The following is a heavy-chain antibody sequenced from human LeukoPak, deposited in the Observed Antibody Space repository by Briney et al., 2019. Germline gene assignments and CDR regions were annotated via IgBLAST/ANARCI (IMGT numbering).Heavy chain of an antibody. CDR2: FDPEDGET. D-gene: IGHD2-15*01. V-gene: IGHV1-24*01. J-gene: IGHJ6*02. CDR3: ATPFIGYCSGGSCYAFYYGMDV. CDR1: EYTLTELS. Sequence: ASVKVSCKVSEYTLTELSMHWVRQAPGKGLEWMGGFDPEDGETIYAQKFQGRVTMTEDTSTDTAYMELSSLRSEDTAVYYCATPFIGYCSGGSCYAFYYGMDVWGRGTTVTVSS.